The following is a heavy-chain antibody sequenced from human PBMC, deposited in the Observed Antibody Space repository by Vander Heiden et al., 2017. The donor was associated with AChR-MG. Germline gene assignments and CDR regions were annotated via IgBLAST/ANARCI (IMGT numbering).Heavy chain of an antibody. CDR1: GGSIRSSSYY. V-gene: IGHV4-39*01. CDR3: GRLVAYDNSGYSLVGGRFFDY. J-gene: IGHJ4*02. D-gene: IGHD3-22*01. CDR2: LYYSGST. Sequence: QLQLQESGPGLVKPSETLYLTCTVSGGSIRSSSYYWGWLRQPPGKGLEWIGSLYYSGSTYYNPALKSRVTISVATSRNQFSLSLSSVTAADTAVYYCGRLVAYDNSGYSLVGGRFFDYWGQGILVTISS.